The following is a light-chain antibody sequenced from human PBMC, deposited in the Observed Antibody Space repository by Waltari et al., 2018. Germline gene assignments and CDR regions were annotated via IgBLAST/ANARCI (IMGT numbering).Light chain of an antibody. J-gene: IGKJ1*01. CDR3: QKYDRLPAT. CDR1: QRVSRF. CDR2: GAS. V-gene: IGKV3-20*01. Sequence: EIVLTQSPGTLSLSPGERGTLSCRASQRVSRFLAWYQQKPGQAPRLLIYGASTRATGIPDRFSGSGSGTDFSLTISRLEPEDFAVYYCQKYDRLPATFGQGTKVDIK.